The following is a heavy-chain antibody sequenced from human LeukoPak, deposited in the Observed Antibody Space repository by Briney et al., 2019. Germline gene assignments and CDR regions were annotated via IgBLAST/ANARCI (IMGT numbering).Heavy chain of an antibody. CDR2: VNPGDSNT. J-gene: IGHJ4*02. CDR1: GYIFTTHW. D-gene: IGHD3-10*01. V-gene: IGHV5-51*01. CDR3: ARLRWPRGGRSSFDY. Sequence: GESLKISCQGSGYIFTTHWIGWVRQLPGKGLEWMGIVNPGDSNTIYSPSFQGQVTISVDKSITTAYLQWSSLKASDTALYYCARLRWPRGGRSSFDYWGRGALVTVSS.